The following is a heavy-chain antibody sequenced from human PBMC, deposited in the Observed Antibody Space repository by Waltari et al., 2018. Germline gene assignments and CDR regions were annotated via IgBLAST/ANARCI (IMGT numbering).Heavy chain of an antibody. V-gene: IGHV4-59*02. CDR2: VYYSGSS. CDR1: GDSVSSYY. D-gene: IGHD3-22*01. CDR3: ARLNDISGYYYFDY. J-gene: IGHJ4*02. Sequence: QVQLQELGPGLVKPSETLSLTCAISGDSVSSYYWTWIRQPPGKGLEWLGSVYYSGSSNYSPSLKSRVTISVDTSRNQFSLKLSSVTAADTAIYYCARLNDISGYYYFDYWGQGALVTVSS.